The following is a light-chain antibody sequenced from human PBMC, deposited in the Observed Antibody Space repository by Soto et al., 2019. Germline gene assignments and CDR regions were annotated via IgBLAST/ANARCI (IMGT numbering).Light chain of an antibody. CDR2: EVT. CDR3: ASYTTINHVV. V-gene: IGLV2-14*01. Sequence: QSALTQPASVSGSPGQSITISCTGTASDVGGYDYVSWYPQHPGKAPKLMIYEVTNRPSGISNRFSGSKSGNTASLTISGLQTEDEADYYCASYTTINHVVFGGGTKLTVL. CDR1: ASDVGGYDY. J-gene: IGLJ2*01.